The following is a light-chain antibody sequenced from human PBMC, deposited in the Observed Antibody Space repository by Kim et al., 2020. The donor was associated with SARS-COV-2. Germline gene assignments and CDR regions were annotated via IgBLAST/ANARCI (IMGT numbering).Light chain of an antibody. CDR1: QGISNY. CDR3: QKYNSGPGVGDAWT. CDR2: TAS. Sequence: DIQMTQSPSSLSASVGDRVTITCRASQGISNYLAWYQQKPGKVPKLLIYTASTLQSGVPSRFSGSGSGTDFTLTISSLQPEDVATYYCQKYNSGPGVGDAWTFGQGTKVDIK. V-gene: IGKV1-27*01. J-gene: IGKJ1*01.